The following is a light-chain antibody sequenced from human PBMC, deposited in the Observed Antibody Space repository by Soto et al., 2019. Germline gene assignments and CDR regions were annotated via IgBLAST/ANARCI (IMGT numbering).Light chain of an antibody. Sequence: DIQMTQSPSSVSASIGDRVTVTCRASQSISNWLACYQQKPGTAPKVLIYHASNLQSGVPSRFSGSGSGTEFTLTISSLQPDDFATYYCQQYNSYSFGQRTKVDI. V-gene: IGKV1-5*01. CDR2: HAS. CDR3: QQYNSYS. CDR1: QSISNW. J-gene: IGKJ1*01.